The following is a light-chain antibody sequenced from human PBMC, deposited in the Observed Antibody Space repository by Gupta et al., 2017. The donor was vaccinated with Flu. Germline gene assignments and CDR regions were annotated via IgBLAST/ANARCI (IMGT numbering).Light chain of an antibody. Sequence: QSVLTQPPSASGTPGHRVTISCSGGSSNIGSNTVHWYQQLPGTAPKLLIYRNNQRPSGVPDRFSGSKSGTSASLAISGLQSEDEADYYCAAWDDSLSGWVFGEGTRLTGL. J-gene: IGLJ3*02. V-gene: IGLV1-44*01. CDR1: SSNIGSNT. CDR3: AAWDDSLSGWV. CDR2: RNN.